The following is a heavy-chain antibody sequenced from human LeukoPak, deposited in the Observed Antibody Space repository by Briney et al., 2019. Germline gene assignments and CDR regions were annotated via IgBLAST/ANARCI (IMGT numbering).Heavy chain of an antibody. CDR1: GFTFSGSA. CDR3: AKDLEQWPAVPEY. CDR2: IRSKANSYAT. V-gene: IGHV3-73*01. D-gene: IGHD6-19*01. Sequence: GGSLRLSCAASGFTFSGSAMHWVRQASGKGLEWVGRIRSKANSYATAYAASVKGRFTISRDDSKNTAYLQMNSLRPEETALYYCAKDLEQWPAVPEYWGQGTLVIVSS. J-gene: IGHJ4*02.